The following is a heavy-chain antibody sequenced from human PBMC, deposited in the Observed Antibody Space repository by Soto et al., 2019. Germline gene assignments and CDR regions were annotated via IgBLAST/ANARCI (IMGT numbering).Heavy chain of an antibody. D-gene: IGHD2-15*01. V-gene: IGHV4-39*01. J-gene: IGHJ4*02. CDR1: GGSIYRSGYY. CDR3: GKVLVGATGHTDYDS. CDR2: IDYNGVT. Sequence: PSETLSLTCTVSGGSIYRSGYYWGWIRQPPGRGLEWIGNIDYNGVTYSNPSLKSRVTISRDTSKNQFSLKLTSVTAADTALYYCGKVLVGATGHTDYDSWGPGTLGTAPQ.